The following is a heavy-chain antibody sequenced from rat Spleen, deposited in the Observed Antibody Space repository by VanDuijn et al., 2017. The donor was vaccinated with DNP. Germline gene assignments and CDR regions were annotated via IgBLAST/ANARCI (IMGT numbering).Heavy chain of an antibody. CDR1: GFTFSNYY. Sequence: EVQLVESGGGLVQPGRSLKLSCTSSGFTFSNYYMAWVRQAPKKGLEWVAYIRYDGGSTYYGDSVKGRFTVSRDHARSTLYLQLDSLRTEDTAVYNCARHYYDGSYYFDYWGQGVMVTVSS. J-gene: IGHJ2*01. D-gene: IGHD1-12*02. CDR2: IRYDGGST. V-gene: IGHV5-22*01. CDR3: ARHYYDGSYYFDY.